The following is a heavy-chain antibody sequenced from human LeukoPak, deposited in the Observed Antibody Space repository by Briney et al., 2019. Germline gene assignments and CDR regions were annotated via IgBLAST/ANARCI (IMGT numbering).Heavy chain of an antibody. J-gene: IGHJ6*04. D-gene: IGHD3-10*01. V-gene: IGHV4-38-2*01. CDR2: IFHSGST. Sequence: SETLSLTCAVSGYSISSGYYWGWIRQPPGKGLEWIGSIFHSGSTYYNPSLKSRINMSVDTSKNQISLKLSSVTAADTAVYYCARASGSYGSGSYYYYGMDVWGKGTTVTVSS. CDR1: GYSISSGYY. CDR3: ARASGSYGSGSYYYYGMDV.